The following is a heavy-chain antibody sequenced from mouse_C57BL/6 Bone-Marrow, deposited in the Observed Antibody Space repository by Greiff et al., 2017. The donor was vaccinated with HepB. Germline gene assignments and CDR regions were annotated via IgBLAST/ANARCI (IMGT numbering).Heavy chain of an antibody. V-gene: IGHV5-15*01. CDR3: ARHNYGSSYWYFDV. CDR2: ISNLAYSI. Sequence: EVHLVESGGGLVQPGGSLKLSCAASGFTFSDYGMAWVRQAPRKGPEWVAFISNLAYSIYYADTVTGRFTISRANAKNTLYLEMSSLRSEDTAMYYCARHNYGSSYWYFDVWGTGTTVTVSS. J-gene: IGHJ1*03. D-gene: IGHD1-1*01. CDR1: GFTFSDYG.